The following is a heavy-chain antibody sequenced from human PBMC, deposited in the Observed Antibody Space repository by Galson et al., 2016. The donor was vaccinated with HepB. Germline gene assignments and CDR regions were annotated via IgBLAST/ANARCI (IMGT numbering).Heavy chain of an antibody. J-gene: IGHJ5*02. Sequence: LSLTCTVSGGSISSGDYYWSWIRQPPGKGLEWIGNIYFSGNTQYNPSLGSRVTMSVDRSKNQFYLTLSSVTAADTAVYYCVRDVSRGYYYGTWVDPWGQGIPVIVSS. CDR1: GGSISSGDYY. CDR2: IYFSGNT. D-gene: IGHD3-22*01. V-gene: IGHV4-30-4*01. CDR3: VRDVSRGYYYGTWVDP.